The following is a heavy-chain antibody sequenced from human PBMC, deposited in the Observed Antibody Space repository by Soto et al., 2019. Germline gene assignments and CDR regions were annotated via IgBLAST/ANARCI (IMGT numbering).Heavy chain of an antibody. Sequence: EVHLLESGGALVQPGGSLTLSCAASGFSFSDYAMSWVCQAPGKGLEWVSSISRTGDSAYYADSVKGRFAISRDRSKNRLSLQMNSLRVEDTAVYYCAKGPDGSGYYHNWFDSWGQGTLITVSS. CDR1: GFSFSDYA. D-gene: IGHD3-22*01. J-gene: IGHJ5*01. CDR2: ISRTGDSA. V-gene: IGHV3-23*01. CDR3: AKGPDGSGYYHNWFDS.